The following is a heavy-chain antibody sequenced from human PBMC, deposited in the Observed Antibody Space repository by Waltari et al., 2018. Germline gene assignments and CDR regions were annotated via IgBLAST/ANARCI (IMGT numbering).Heavy chain of an antibody. J-gene: IGHJ4*02. D-gene: IGHD3-10*01. V-gene: IGHV4-61*09. CDR2: IYTSGST. CDR3: ARDFWGSGSYDY. Sequence: QVQLQESGPGLVKPSQTLSLTCTVSGGSISSGSYYWSWIRQPAGKGLEWIGYIYTSGSTNYNPSRKSRVTISVDTSKNQFSLKLSSVTAADTAVYYCARDFWGSGSYDYWGQGTLVTVSS. CDR1: GGSISSGSYY.